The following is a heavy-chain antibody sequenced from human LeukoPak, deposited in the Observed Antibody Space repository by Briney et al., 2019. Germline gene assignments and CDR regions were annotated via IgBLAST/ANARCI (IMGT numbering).Heavy chain of an antibody. V-gene: IGHV3-7*01. J-gene: IGHJ4*02. Sequence: GGPLRLSCAASGFTFSSYWMSWVRQAPGKGLEWVANIKKDGSEKNYVDSVKGRFTISRDNAKTSLYLQMNSLRAEDTAVYYCARSLWPEDYWGQGTLATVSS. CDR3: ARSLWPEDY. D-gene: IGHD5-18*01. CDR2: IKKDGSEK. CDR1: GFTFSSYW.